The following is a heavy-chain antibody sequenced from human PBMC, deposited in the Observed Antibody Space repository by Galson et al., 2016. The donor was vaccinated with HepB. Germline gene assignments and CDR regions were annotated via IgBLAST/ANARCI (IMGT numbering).Heavy chain of an antibody. CDR3: ARGVTGTPYFDF. D-gene: IGHD1-14*01. CDR1: GGSISSYF. J-gene: IGHJ4*02. Sequence: ETLSLTCNVSGGSISSYFWSWIRQTPGKELEWIGYIYKTGSTNYSPSLKSRVTISVDTSRNQFSLKVHSVTAADTAVYYCARGVTGTPYFDFWGQGTLVTVSS. CDR2: IYKTGST. V-gene: IGHV4-59*01.